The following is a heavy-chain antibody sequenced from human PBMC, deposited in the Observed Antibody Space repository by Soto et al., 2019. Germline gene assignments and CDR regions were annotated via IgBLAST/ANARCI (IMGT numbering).Heavy chain of an antibody. J-gene: IGHJ5*02. Sequence: QLQLQESGSGLVKPSQTLSLTCAVSGGSISSGGYSWSWIRQPPGKGLEWIGYIYHSGSTYYNPSLKSRVTISVDRSKNQFSLKLSSVSAADTALYYCARGDLTVTTFWFDPWGQGTLVTVSS. V-gene: IGHV4-30-2*01. CDR2: IYHSGST. CDR1: GGSISSGGYS. D-gene: IGHD4-17*01. CDR3: ARGDLTVTTFWFDP.